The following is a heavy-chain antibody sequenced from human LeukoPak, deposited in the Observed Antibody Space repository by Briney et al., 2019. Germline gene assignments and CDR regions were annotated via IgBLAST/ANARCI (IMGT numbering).Heavy chain of an antibody. D-gene: IGHD3-3*01. Sequence: GGSLRLSCAASGFRFSNSWMTWVCQAPGKGLEWVANIKQDESEKYYVDSVKGRFTISRDNAKNSVYLQMNSLRAEDTAVYYCARDRSISGVVTLDYWGQGTLVTVSS. J-gene: IGHJ4*02. CDR2: IKQDESEK. V-gene: IGHV3-7*01. CDR3: ARDRSISGVVTLDY. CDR1: GFRFSNSW.